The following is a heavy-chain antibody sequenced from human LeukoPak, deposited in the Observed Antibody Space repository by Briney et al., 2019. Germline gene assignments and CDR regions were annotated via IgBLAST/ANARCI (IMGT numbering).Heavy chain of an antibody. CDR1: GYIFATYW. CDR2: IYPGDSDT. CDR3: ARSSDYVFDH. V-gene: IGHV5-51*01. J-gene: IGHJ4*02. Sequence: GASLQISCKASGYIFATYWIGWVRPLPGKGLEWMGVIYPGDSDTIYSPSFQGQVTISADTSITTAYLQWGSLKASDTAMYYCARSSDYVFDHWGQGTLVTVSS. D-gene: IGHD4-17*01.